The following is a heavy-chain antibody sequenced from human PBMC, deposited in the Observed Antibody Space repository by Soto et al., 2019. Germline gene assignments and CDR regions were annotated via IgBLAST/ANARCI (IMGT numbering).Heavy chain of an antibody. CDR2: IIPILGIA. Sequence: SVKVSCKASGGSFSSYTISWVRQAPGQGLEWMGRIIPILGIANYAQKFQGRVTITADKSTSTAYMELSSLRSEDTAVYYCARDTDIVVVPAAIGHVAFDIWGQGTMVTVSS. J-gene: IGHJ3*02. CDR3: ARDTDIVVVPAAIGHVAFDI. V-gene: IGHV1-69*04. CDR1: GGSFSSYT. D-gene: IGHD2-2*01.